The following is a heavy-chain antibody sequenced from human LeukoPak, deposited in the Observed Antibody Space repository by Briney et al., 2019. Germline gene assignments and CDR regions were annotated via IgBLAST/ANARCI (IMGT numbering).Heavy chain of an antibody. D-gene: IGHD3-16*01. CDR3: ARHERSDRGNPDREFGDWFDP. V-gene: IGHV4-39*01. CDR1: GASISSNKYY. CDR2: IYYSGST. J-gene: IGHJ5*02. Sequence: SETLSLTCTVSGASISSNKYYWGWIRQPPGKGLEWIGNIYYSGSTYYNPSLKSRVTISVDTSKNQFSLKLSSVTAADTAVYYCARHERSDRGNPDREFGDWFDPWGQGTLVTVSS.